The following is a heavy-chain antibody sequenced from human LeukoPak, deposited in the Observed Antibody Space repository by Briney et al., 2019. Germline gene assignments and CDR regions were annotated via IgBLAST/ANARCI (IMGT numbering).Heavy chain of an antibody. CDR3: ARDRGFGDYPFFDI. D-gene: IGHD4-17*01. CDR2: IYYSGST. Sequence: SETLSLTCTVSGVSISSGGYYWSWIRQHPGKGLEWIGYIYYSGSTNYNPSLKSRVTISVDTSKNQFSLKLSSVTAADTAVYYCARDRGFGDYPFFDIWGQGTMVTVSS. V-gene: IGHV4-61*08. CDR1: GVSISSGGYY. J-gene: IGHJ3*02.